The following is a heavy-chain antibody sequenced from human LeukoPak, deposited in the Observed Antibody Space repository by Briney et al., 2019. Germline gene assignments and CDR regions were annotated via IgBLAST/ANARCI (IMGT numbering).Heavy chain of an antibody. J-gene: IGHJ4*02. D-gene: IGHD5-18*01. Sequence: SGGSLRLSCAASGVTVSSNYMNWVRQAPGKGLEWVSIIYSGGNTYYADSVKGRFTISRDTSKNTLFLQMNGLRVEDTAVYYCARQQDTTNPGYWGQGTLVTVSS. V-gene: IGHV3-66*04. CDR1: GVTVSSNY. CDR3: ARQQDTTNPGY. CDR2: IYSGGNT.